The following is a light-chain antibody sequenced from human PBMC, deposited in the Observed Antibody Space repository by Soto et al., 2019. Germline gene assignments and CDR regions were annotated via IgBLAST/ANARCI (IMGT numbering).Light chain of an antibody. CDR2: DNN. Sequence: QSVLTQPPSGSAAPGQTVTISCSGNSSNIGKNYVSWFQQFPGTAPKLLIYDNNKRPSGIPDRFSGSNSGTSATLGITGLQSGDEDDYYCDTWDSSLSAVVFGGGTKLTVL. V-gene: IGLV1-51*01. CDR3: DTWDSSLSAVV. J-gene: IGLJ2*01. CDR1: SSNIGKNY.